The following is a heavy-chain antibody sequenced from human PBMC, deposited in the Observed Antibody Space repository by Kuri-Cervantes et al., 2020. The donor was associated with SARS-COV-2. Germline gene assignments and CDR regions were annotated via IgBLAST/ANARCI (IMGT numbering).Heavy chain of an antibody. Sequence: GESLKISCAAFGFTFSSYSMNWVRQAPGKGLEWVSSISSSSSYIYYADSVKGRFTISRDNAKNSLYLQMNSLRAEDTAVYYCARAFEGYYYYMDVWGKGTTVTVSS. J-gene: IGHJ6*03. CDR2: ISSSSSYI. D-gene: IGHD3-9*01. V-gene: IGHV3-21*01. CDR3: ARAFEGYYYYMDV. CDR1: GFTFSSYS.